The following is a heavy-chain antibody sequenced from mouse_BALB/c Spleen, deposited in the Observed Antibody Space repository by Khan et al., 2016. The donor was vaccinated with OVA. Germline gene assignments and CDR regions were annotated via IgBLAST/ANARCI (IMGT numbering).Heavy chain of an antibody. Sequence: VQLQESGPGLVQPSQSLSITCTVSGFSLTNYSVHWVRQSPGKGLEWLGVIWSAGSTDYNAAFISRLSISKDNSRSQVFFKMNSLQPNDTAIYYCARRGYDYGRGAWFAYWGKGTLVTVSA. D-gene: IGHD2-4*01. V-gene: IGHV2-2*02. CDR1: GFSLTNYS. J-gene: IGHJ3*01. CDR2: IWSAGST. CDR3: ARRGYDYGRGAWFAY.